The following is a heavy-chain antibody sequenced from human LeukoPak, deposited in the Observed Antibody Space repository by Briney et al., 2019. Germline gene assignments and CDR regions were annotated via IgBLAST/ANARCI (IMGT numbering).Heavy chain of an antibody. CDR2: ISWKSGSI. V-gene: IGHV3-9*01. Sequence: PGGSLRLSCAASGFTFSSYAMSWVRQAPGKGLEWVSGISWKSGSIGYADSVKGRFTISRDNAKSSLYLQMNSLRAEDTALYYCAKDIGSSWPYGMDVWGQGTTVTVSS. CDR1: GFTFSSYA. CDR3: AKDIGSSWPYGMDV. D-gene: IGHD6-13*01. J-gene: IGHJ6*02.